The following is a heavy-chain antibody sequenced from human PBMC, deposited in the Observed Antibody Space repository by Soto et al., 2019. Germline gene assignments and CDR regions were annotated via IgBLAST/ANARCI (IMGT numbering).Heavy chain of an antibody. CDR1: GYTFTSYA. J-gene: IGHJ4*02. CDR2: INAGNGNT. CDR3: ARDSSSYDY. Sequence: GASVKVSCKASGYTFTSYAMHWVRQAPGQRLEWMGWINAGNGNTKYLQKFQGRVTITRDTSASTAYMELSSLRSEDTAVYYCARDSSSYDYWGQGTLVTVSS. V-gene: IGHV1-3*01. D-gene: IGHD6-19*01.